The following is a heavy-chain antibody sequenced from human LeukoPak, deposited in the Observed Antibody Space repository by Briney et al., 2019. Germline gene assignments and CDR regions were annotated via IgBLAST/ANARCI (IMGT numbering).Heavy chain of an antibody. CDR3: AREQLGLIDHWFDP. CDR2: IYYSGST. D-gene: IGHD7-27*01. V-gene: IGHV4-59*01. Sequence: SETLSLTCTVSGGSISSYYWGWIRQPPAKGLEWMGYIYYSGSTNYNPSLKSRVTISVDTSKNQFSLKLSSVTAADTAVYYCAREQLGLIDHWFDPWGQGTLVTVSS. J-gene: IGHJ5*02. CDR1: GGSISSYY.